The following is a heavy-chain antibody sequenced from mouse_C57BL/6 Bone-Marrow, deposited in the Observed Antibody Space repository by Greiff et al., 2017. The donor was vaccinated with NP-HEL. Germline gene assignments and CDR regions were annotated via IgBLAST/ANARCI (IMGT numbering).Heavy chain of an antibody. V-gene: IGHV5-4*01. CDR3: ARAYDYRDY. Sequence: VQLKESGGGLVKPGGSLKLSCAASGFTFSSYAMSWVRQTPEKRLEWVATISDGGSYTYYPDNVKGRFTISRDNAKNNLYLQMSHLKSEDTAMYYCARAYDYRDYWGQGTTLTVSS. CDR1: GFTFSSYA. CDR2: ISDGGSYT. D-gene: IGHD2-4*01. J-gene: IGHJ2*01.